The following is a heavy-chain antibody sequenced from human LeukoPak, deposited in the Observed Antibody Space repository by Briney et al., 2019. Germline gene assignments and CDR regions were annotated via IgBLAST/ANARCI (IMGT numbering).Heavy chain of an antibody. J-gene: IGHJ4*02. V-gene: IGHV4-59*01. Sequence: SETLSLTCTVSGGSLSSYYWSWIRQPPGKGLEWIGYIYYSGSTNYNPSLKSRVTISVDTSENQFSLKLRSVTAADTAVYYCARDNPIRGGNSLDYWGQGILVTVTT. CDR3: ARDNPIRGGNSLDY. CDR2: IYYSGST. D-gene: IGHD4-23*01. CDR1: GGSLSSYY.